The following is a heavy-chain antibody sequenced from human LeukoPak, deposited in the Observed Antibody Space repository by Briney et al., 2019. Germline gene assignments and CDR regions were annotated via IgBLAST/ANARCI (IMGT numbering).Heavy chain of an antibody. D-gene: IGHD2-15*01. CDR3: AKGSGASCYSNPDY. V-gene: IGHV3-23*01. Sequence: GGSLRLSCAASGFTFSSYAMSWVRQAPGKGLEWVSIIDYSGGSTYYADSVKGRFTISRDNSKNTLYLQMNSLRAEDTAVYFCAKGSGASCYSNPDYWGQGTLVTVSS. CDR2: IDYSGGST. J-gene: IGHJ4*02. CDR1: GFTFSSYA.